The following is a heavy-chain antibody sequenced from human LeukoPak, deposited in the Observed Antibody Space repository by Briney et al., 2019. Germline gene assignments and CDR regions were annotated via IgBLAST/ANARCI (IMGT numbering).Heavy chain of an antibody. D-gene: IGHD2-2*01. J-gene: IGHJ4*02. V-gene: IGHV3-43*02. Sequence: GGSLRRSCAASGFTFDDYAMHWVRQAPGKGLEWVSLISGDGGSTYYADSVKGRFTISRDNSKNSLYLQMNSLRTEDTALYYCAKVQLGYEGRKRDFDYWGQGTLVTVSS. CDR1: GFTFDDYA. CDR3: AKVQLGYEGRKRDFDY. CDR2: ISGDGGST.